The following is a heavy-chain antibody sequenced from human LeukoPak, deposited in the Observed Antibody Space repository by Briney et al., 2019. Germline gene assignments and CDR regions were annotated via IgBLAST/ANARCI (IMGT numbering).Heavy chain of an antibody. CDR3: ARLHYGGNYGYYYYYMDV. Sequence: SETLSLTCTVSGGSISSYYWSWTRQPPGKGLEWIGYIYYSGSTNYNPSLKSRVTISVDTSKNQFSLKLSSVTAADTAVYYCARLHYGGNYGYYYYYMDVWGKGTTVTISS. J-gene: IGHJ6*03. D-gene: IGHD4-23*01. CDR2: IYYSGST. CDR1: GGSISSYY. V-gene: IGHV4-59*08.